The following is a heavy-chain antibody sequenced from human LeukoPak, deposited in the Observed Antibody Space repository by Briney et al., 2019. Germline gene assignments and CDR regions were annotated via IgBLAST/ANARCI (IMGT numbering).Heavy chain of an antibody. CDR2: IYSSGST. J-gene: IGHJ4*02. V-gene: IGHV4-4*07. CDR1: GGSISSYY. Sequence: SETLSLTCTVSGGSISSYYWSWIRQPAGKGLEWIGRIYSSGSTNYNPSLESRVSMSVDTSKNQFSLKLNSVTAADTAVYYYARDWAVAVHYFDYWGQGTLVTVSS. CDR3: ARDWAVAVHYFDY. D-gene: IGHD6-19*01.